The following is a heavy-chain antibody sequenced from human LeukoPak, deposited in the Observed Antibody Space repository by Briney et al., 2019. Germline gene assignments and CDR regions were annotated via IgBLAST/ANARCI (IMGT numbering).Heavy chain of an antibody. CDR2: IYTSGST. Sequence: SETLSLTCTVSGGSISSGSYYWSWIRQPAGKGLEWIGRIYTSGSTNYNPSLKSRVTISVDTSKNQFSLKLSSVTAADTAVYYCARSGAGGRWFDPWGQGTLVTVSS. V-gene: IGHV4-61*02. D-gene: IGHD3-10*01. J-gene: IGHJ5*02. CDR3: ARSGAGGRWFDP. CDR1: GGSISSGSYY.